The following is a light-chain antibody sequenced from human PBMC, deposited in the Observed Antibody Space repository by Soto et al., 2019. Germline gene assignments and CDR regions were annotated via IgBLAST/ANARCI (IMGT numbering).Light chain of an antibody. CDR2: GAS. V-gene: IGKV3-20*01. CDR3: QKYGSSTRT. Sequence: EILLTQSLATLSLSPGERATRSCLAIQSVSSSYLAWYQQKPGQATRLLIYGASSRATGIPDRFSGSGSGTDFTLTITRLEPEDFAVYYCQKYGSSTRTSGQGNKV. CDR1: QSVSSSY. J-gene: IGKJ1*01.